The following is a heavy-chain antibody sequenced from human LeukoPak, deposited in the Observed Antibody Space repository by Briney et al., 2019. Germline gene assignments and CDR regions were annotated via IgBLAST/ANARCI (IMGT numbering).Heavy chain of an antibody. D-gene: IGHD6-13*01. J-gene: IGHJ4*02. V-gene: IGHV3-30*18. CDR2: ISYDGSNK. Sequence: GSLSLSCAASGFTFSSYGMHWVRQAPGKGLEWVAVISYDGSNKYYADSVKGRFTISRDNSKNTLYLQMNSLRAEDTAVYYCAKGIAAAGTRTFGYFDYWGQGTLVTVSS. CDR3: AKGIAAAGTRTFGYFDY. CDR1: GFTFSSYG.